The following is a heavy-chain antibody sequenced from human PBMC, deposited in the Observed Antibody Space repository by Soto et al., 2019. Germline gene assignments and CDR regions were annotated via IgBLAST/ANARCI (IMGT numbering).Heavy chain of an antibody. CDR1: GYTFTRNA. CDR3: ARADTDYSRFDY. CDR2: IDAGNGNT. J-gene: IGHJ4*02. Sequence: QVHLVQSGAEVKKPGASVKVSCKASGYTFTRNAIHWVRQAPGQRLEWIGKIDAGNGNTKYSQKFQGRVTITRDTSASAVYMELSTLGSEDTSIYYCARADTDYSRFDYWGQGTLVTVSS. V-gene: IGHV1-3*01. D-gene: IGHD3-9*01.